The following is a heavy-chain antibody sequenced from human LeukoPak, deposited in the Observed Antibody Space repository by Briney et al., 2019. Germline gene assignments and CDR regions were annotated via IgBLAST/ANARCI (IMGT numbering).Heavy chain of an antibody. CDR2: IYYSGST. J-gene: IGHJ3*02. CDR1: GGSISSYY. CDR3: ARERWSYDAFDI. Sequence: SETLSLTCTVSGGSISSYYWRWIRQPPGKGLEGIGYIYYSGSTNYNPSLKSRVTISVDTSKNQFSLKLSSVTAADTAVYYCARERWSYDAFDIWGQGTMVTVSS. D-gene: IGHD4/OR15-4a*01. V-gene: IGHV4-59*12.